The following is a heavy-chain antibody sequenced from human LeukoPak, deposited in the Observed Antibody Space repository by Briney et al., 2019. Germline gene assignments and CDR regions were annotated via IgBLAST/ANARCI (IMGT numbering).Heavy chain of an antibody. J-gene: IGHJ4*02. V-gene: IGHV3-74*01. Sequence: QPGGSLRLSCAASGFTFSSYWMHWVRQTPEKGLVWVSHITSDGSSPGYADSVRGRFTISRDNVKNTLYLQMDSLRADDTGVYYCARDNPGIGIDYWGQGTLVTVSS. CDR1: GFTFSSYW. D-gene: IGHD1-14*01. CDR3: ARDNPGIGIDY. CDR2: ITSDGSSP.